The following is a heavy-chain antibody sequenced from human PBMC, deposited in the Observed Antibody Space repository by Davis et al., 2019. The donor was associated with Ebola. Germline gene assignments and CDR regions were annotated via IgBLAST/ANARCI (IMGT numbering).Heavy chain of an antibody. D-gene: IGHD3-9*01. Sequence: HTGGSLRLSCAASGFTFSSYWMHWVRQAPGKGLVWVSRINSDGSSTSYADSVKGRFTISRDNAKNSLYLQMNSLRAEDTAVYYCARDSTYYDILTGYYRGRWFDPWGQGTLVTVSS. CDR3: ARDSTYYDILTGYYRGRWFDP. CDR2: INSDGSST. V-gene: IGHV3-74*01. CDR1: GFTFSSYW. J-gene: IGHJ5*02.